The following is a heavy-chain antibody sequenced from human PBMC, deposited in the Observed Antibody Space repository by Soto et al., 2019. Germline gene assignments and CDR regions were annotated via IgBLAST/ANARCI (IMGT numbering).Heavy chain of an antibody. CDR3: ASFTFGGFVLAH. Sequence: SETLSLTCTVSAASFSKYYWTWIRQPPGKGLEWIGYIYFNGNTKYNPSLEGRLTISIDTSKKEFSLKLTSVTAADAAVYYCASFTFGGFVLAHWGHGPLVTVPP. D-gene: IGHD3-16*01. CDR2: IYFNGNT. J-gene: IGHJ4*01. CDR1: AASFSKYY. V-gene: IGHV4-59*01.